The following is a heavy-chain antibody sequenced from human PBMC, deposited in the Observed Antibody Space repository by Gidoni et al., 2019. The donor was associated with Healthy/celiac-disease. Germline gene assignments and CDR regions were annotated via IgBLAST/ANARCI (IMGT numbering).Heavy chain of an antibody. CDR1: GGSISSYY. J-gene: IGHJ6*03. CDR3: ARVADTPLLYYYMDV. Sequence: QVQLQESGPGLVKPSETLSLTCTVSGGSISSYYWSWIRQPPGKGLEWIGYIYYSGSTNYNPSLKSRVTISVDTSKNQFSLKLSSVTAADTAVYYCARVADTPLLYYYMDVWGKGTTVTVSS. V-gene: IGHV4-59*01. D-gene: IGHD5-18*01. CDR2: IYYSGST.